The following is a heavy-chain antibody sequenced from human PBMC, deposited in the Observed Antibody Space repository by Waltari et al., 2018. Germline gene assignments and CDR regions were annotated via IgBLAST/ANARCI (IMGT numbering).Heavy chain of an antibody. Sequence: EVQLLESGGRLVQPGRSLRLSCEGSGFNFDDYAMYWVRHSPAQGLGEGSGISWKSDKIAYSDSAKGRFIISRDNAKKSLYLQMNSLRSEDTALYYCARGRELRTPFFDLWGQGTVVTVSS. CDR2: ISWKSDKI. V-gene: IGHV3-9*01. CDR3: ARGRELRTPFFDL. D-gene: IGHD1-7*01. CDR1: GFNFDDYA. J-gene: IGHJ4*02.